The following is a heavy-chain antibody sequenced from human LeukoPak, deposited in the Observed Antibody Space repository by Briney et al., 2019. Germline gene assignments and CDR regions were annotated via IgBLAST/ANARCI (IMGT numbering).Heavy chain of an antibody. D-gene: IGHD3-22*01. Sequence: PSETLSLTCTVSGGSISSYYWSWIRQPPGKGLEWIGYVYYSGSTNYNPSLKSRVTISVDTSKNQFSLKLSSVTAADTAVYYCARGRNYYDSSGYGYWGQGTLVTVSS. CDR3: ARGRNYYDSSGYGY. CDR1: GGSISSYY. V-gene: IGHV4-59*01. CDR2: VYYSGST. J-gene: IGHJ4*02.